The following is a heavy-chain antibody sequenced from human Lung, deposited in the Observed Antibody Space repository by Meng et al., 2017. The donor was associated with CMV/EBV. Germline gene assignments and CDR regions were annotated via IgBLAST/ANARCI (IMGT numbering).Heavy chain of an antibody. Sequence: SETLSLTCAASGGSISSSNWWSWVRQPPGKGLEWIGEIYHSGSTNYNPSLKSRVTISVDKSKNQFSLKLSSVTAADTAVYYCARGEGFGEFYYYYGMDVWGQGTTVTVSS. D-gene: IGHD3-10*01. J-gene: IGHJ6*02. CDR1: GGSISSSNW. CDR3: ARGEGFGEFYYYYGMDV. CDR2: IYHSGST. V-gene: IGHV4-4*02.